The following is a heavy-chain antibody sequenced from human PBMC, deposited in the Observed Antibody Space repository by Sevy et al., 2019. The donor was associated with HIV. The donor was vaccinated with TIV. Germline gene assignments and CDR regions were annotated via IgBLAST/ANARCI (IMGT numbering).Heavy chain of an antibody. V-gene: IGHV3-7*02. D-gene: IGHD3-16*01. CDR3: ATSGGET. Sequence: GGSLRLSCAASGFTFSSYWMNWIRQAPDKGLEWVANIKQDGSEKHYVDSVKGRFTISRDNAKNSLYLEMNTLRAEDTAVYYCATSGGETWGQGTLVTVSS. CDR1: GFTFSSYW. J-gene: IGHJ5*02. CDR2: IKQDGSEK.